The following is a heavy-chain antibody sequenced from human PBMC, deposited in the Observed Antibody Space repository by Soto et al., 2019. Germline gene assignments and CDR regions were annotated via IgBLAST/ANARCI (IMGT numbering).Heavy chain of an antibody. CDR1: GGTFSSYA. V-gene: IGHV1-69*13. Sequence: GASVKVSCKASGGTFSSYAISWVRQAPGQGLEWMGGIIPIFGTANYAQKFQGRVTITADESTSTAYMELSSLRSEDTAVYYCARERPNWGSPYYYYGMDVWGQGTTVTVSS. D-gene: IGHD7-27*01. CDR2: IIPIFGTA. J-gene: IGHJ6*02. CDR3: ARERPNWGSPYYYYGMDV.